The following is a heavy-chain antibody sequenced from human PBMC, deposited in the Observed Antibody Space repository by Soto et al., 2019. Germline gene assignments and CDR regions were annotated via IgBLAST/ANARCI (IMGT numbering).Heavy chain of an antibody. J-gene: IGHJ5*02. Sequence: QVQLVQSGAEVKKPGSSVKVSCKASGGTFSSYTISWVRQAPGQGLEWMGRIIPILGIANYAQKFQGRVTITADKSTSTAYMELSSLRSEDTAVYYCARDLPYSSSWSRGWFDPWGQGTLVTVSS. V-gene: IGHV1-69*08. CDR3: ARDLPYSSSWSRGWFDP. D-gene: IGHD6-13*01. CDR2: IIPILGIA. CDR1: GGTFSSYT.